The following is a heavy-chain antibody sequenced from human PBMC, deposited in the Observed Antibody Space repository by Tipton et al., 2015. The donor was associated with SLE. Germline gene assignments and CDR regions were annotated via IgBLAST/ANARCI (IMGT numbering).Heavy chain of an antibody. CDR1: GYTFTGYY. CDR2: INPNSGGT. V-gene: IGHV1-2*02. CDR3: GKDLSRLASDEYYGMDV. Sequence: QLVQSGAEVKKPGASVKVSCKASGYTFTGYYMHWVRQAPGQGLEWMGWINPNSGGTNYAQKFQGRVTMTRDTSTSTFYMELSSLGCEDTAVYYCGKDLSRLASDEYYGMDVWGQGTTVIVSS. D-gene: IGHD2-2*01. J-gene: IGHJ6*02.